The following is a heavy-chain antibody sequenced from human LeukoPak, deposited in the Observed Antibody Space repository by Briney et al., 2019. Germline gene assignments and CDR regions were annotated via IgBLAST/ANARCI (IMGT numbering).Heavy chain of an antibody. CDR3: AKGRLGYCSSTSCYSNDY. D-gene: IGHD2-2*01. J-gene: IGHJ4*02. V-gene: IGHV3-23*01. CDR2: IRGSGGST. Sequence: GGSLRLSCAASGFTFSSYAMSWVRQAPGKGLEWVSAIRGSGGSTYYADSVKGRFTISRDNSKNTLYLQMNSLRAEDTAVYYCAKGRLGYCSSTSCYSNDYWGQGTLVTVSS. CDR1: GFTFSSYA.